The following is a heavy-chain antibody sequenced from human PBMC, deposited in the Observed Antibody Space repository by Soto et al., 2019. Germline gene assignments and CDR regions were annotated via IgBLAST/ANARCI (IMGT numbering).Heavy chain of an antibody. V-gene: IGHV1-18*01. CDR2: IDPKNGNT. CDR1: GYTFTTCG. Sequence: ASVKVSCKASGYTFTTCGSSWVRQAPGQGLEWMGWIDPKNGNTKDAQKFQGRVTMTTDTSTSTAYMELRSLRSDDTAVYYCAKEYCDSSRCYLPDYWGQGALVTVSS. J-gene: IGHJ4*02. D-gene: IGHD2-2*01. CDR3: AKEYCDSSRCYLPDY.